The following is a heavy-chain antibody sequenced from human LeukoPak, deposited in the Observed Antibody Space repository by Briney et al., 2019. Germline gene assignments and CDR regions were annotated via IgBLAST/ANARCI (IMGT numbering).Heavy chain of an antibody. CDR2: ISWNSGSI. V-gene: IGHV3-9*03. Sequence: PGGSLRLSCVASGFTFDDYAMHWVRQAPGKGLEWVSGISWNSGSIGYADSVKGRFTISRDNAKNSLYLQMNSLRAEDMALYYCAKAGCSSTSCYTDYWGQGTLVTVSS. CDR1: GFTFDDYA. D-gene: IGHD2-2*02. J-gene: IGHJ4*02. CDR3: AKAGCSSTSCYTDY.